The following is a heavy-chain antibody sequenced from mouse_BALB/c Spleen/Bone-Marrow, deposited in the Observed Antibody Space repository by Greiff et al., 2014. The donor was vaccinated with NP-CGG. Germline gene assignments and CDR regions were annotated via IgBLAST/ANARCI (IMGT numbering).Heavy chain of an antibody. J-gene: IGHJ4*01. V-gene: IGHV1S56*01. CDR2: IYPGDGST. CDR3: ARQAMDY. Sequence: QVQLQQSGPERVKPGASVKMSCKASGYTFTSYYIHWVKQRPGQGLEWIGWIYPGDGSTKYNEKFKGKTTLTADKSSSTAYMLLSSLTSEDSAIYFCARQAMDYWGQGTSVTVSS. CDR1: GYTFTSYY.